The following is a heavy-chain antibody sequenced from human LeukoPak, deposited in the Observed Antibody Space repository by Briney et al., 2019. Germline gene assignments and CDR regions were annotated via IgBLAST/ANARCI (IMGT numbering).Heavy chain of an antibody. CDR3: ARVSKQQLARVAFDI. D-gene: IGHD6-13*01. V-gene: IGHV1-2*02. J-gene: IGHJ3*02. CDR2: INPNSGGT. Sequence: ASMKVSCKASGYTFTGYYMHWVRQAPGQGLEWMGWINPNSGGTNYAQKFQGRVTMTRDTSISTAYMELSRLRSDDTAVYYCARVSKQQLARVAFDIWGQGTMVTVSS. CDR1: GYTFTGYY.